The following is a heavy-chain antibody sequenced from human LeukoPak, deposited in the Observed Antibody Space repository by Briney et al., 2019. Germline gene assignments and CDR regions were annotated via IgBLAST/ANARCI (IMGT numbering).Heavy chain of an antibody. CDR3: ARESTHYYDSSSDAFDI. D-gene: IGHD3-22*01. V-gene: IGHV4-34*01. Sequence: SETLSLTCAVYGGSFSGYYWSWIRQPPGKGLEWIGEINHSGSTNYNPSLKSRVTISVDTSKNQFSLKLSSVTAADTAVYYCARESTHYYDSSSDAFDIWGQGTMVTVSS. J-gene: IGHJ3*02. CDR1: GGSFSGYY. CDR2: INHSGST.